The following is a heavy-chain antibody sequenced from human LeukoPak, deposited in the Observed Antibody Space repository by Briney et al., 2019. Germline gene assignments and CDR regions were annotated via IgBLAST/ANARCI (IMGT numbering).Heavy chain of an antibody. D-gene: IGHD6-13*01. CDR3: ARDRGIAAAAGDFDY. CDR1: GYTFTSYG. CDR2: ISAYNGNT. J-gene: IGHJ4*02. V-gene: IGHV1-18*01. Sequence: GASVKVSCKASGYTFTSYGISWVRQAPGQGLEWMGWISAYNGNTNYAQKLQGRVTMTTDTSTSTAYMELRSLRSDDTAVYYCARDRGIAAAAGDFDYWGQGTLVTVSS.